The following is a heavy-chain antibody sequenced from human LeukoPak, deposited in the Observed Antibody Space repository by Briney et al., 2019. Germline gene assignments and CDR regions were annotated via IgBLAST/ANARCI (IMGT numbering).Heavy chain of an antibody. CDR3: AKALYGSGSPNAFDI. CDR2: IRYDGSNK. J-gene: IGHJ3*02. CDR1: GFTFSRYG. Sequence: GGSLRLSCAASGFTFSRYGMHWVRQAPGKGLEWVAFIRYDGSNKYYADSVKGRFTISRDNSKNTLYLQMNSLRAEDTAVYYCAKALYGSGSPNAFDIWGQGTMVTVSS. V-gene: IGHV3-30*02. D-gene: IGHD3-10*01.